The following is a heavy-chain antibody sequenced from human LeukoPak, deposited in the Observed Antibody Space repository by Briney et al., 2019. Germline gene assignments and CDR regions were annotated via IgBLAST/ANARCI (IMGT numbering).Heavy chain of an antibody. CDR3: TTGGAYYYDSSGFLFDY. J-gene: IGHJ4*02. CDR2: IKSKTDGGTT. CDR1: GFTFSSYW. Sequence: GGSLRLSCAASGFTFSSYWMSWVRQAPGKGLEWVGRIKSKTDGGTTDYAAPVKGRFTISRDDSKNTLYLQMNSLKTEDTAVYYCTTGGAYYYDSSGFLFDYWGQGTLVTVSS. D-gene: IGHD3-22*01. V-gene: IGHV3-15*01.